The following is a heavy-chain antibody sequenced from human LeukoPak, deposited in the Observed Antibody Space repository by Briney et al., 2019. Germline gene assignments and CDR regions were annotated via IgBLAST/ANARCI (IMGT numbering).Heavy chain of an antibody. D-gene: IGHD2-15*01. CDR1: GGSISSGGYY. V-gene: IGHV4-31*03. CDR2: IYYSGST. J-gene: IGHJ6*02. Sequence: SQTLSLTCTVSGGSISSGGYYWSWIRQHLGKGLEWIGYIYYSGSTYYNPSLKSRVTISVDTSKNQFSLKLSSVTAADTAVYYCARDVAAAAINYGMDVWGQGTTVTVSS. CDR3: ARDVAAAAINYGMDV.